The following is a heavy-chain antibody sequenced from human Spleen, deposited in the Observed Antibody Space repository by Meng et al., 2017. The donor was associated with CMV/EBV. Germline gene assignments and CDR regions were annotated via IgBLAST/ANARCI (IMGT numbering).Heavy chain of an antibody. CDR2: TYYRSKWYN. CDR1: GDSVSSNSAA. Sequence: QVQLQQSGPXLVKPXXXLSLPCAXSGDSVSSNSAAWNWIRQSPSRGFEWLGRTYYRSKWYNDYAVSVKSRITINPDTSKNQFSLQLNSVTPEDTAVYYCARVDGSYGYFDYWGQGTLVTVSS. CDR3: ARVDGSYGYFDY. D-gene: IGHD1-26*01. J-gene: IGHJ4*02. V-gene: IGHV6-1*01.